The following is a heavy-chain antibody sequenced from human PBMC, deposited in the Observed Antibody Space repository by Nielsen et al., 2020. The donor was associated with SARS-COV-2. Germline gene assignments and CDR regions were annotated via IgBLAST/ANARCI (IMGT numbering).Heavy chain of an antibody. V-gene: IGHV3-9*01. CDR2: ISWNSGSI. D-gene: IGHD5-24*01. CDR3: AKDEDRWV. J-gene: IGHJ6*02. CDR1: GFTFSSYW. Sequence: GGSLRLSCAASGFTFSSYWMHWVRQAPGKGLEWVSGISWNSGSIGYADSVKGRFTISRDNAKNSLYLQMNSLRAEDTALYYCAKDEDRWVWGQGTTVTVSS.